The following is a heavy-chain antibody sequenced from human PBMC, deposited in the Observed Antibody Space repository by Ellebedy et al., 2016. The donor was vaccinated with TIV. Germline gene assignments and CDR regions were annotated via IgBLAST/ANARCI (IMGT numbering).Heavy chain of an antibody. V-gene: IGHV3-30*02. Sequence: GESLKISXVASGFTFSDYGMHWVRQAPGKGPEWVGTIIYNGDKTYYAGSVGGRFTISRDNSRNTVYLHMNNLRVDDTARYSCAKDRGNGTYRNWFNPWGQGTLVTVSS. D-gene: IGHD1-26*01. CDR2: IIYNGDKT. J-gene: IGHJ5*02. CDR3: AKDRGNGTYRNWFNP. CDR1: GFTFSDYG.